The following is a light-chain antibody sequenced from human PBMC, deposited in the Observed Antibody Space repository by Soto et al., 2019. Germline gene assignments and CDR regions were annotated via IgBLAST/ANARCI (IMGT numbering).Light chain of an antibody. CDR1: QSISSW. J-gene: IGKJ5*01. CDR3: QQHNSFSIT. Sequence: DIQMTQSPSTLSASVGDRVTIPCRASQSISSWVAWYQQKPGKAPKLLIYKASSVESGVPSRFSGSGSGTEFTLTINSLQADDFATYYCQQHNSFSITFGQGTRLEIK. CDR2: KAS. V-gene: IGKV1-5*03.